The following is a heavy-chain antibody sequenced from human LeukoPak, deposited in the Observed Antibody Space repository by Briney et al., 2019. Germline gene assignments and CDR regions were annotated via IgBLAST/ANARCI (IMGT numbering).Heavy chain of an antibody. V-gene: IGHV3-30*02. D-gene: IGHD3-10*02. J-gene: IGHJ6*04. CDR2: IRYDGTNE. Sequence: PGGSLRLSCGASGFTFKFYGMHWVRQAPGKGLEWVAFIRYDGTNEDYADSVEGRFTVSRDNAKNSLYLQMNSLRAEDTAVYYCAELGITMIGGVWGKGTTVTISS. CDR3: AELGITMIGGV. CDR1: GFTFKFYG.